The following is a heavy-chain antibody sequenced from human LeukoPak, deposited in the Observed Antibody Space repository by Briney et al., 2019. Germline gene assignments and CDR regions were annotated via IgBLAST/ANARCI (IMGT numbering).Heavy chain of an antibody. V-gene: IGHV3-48*03. J-gene: IGHJ4*02. D-gene: IGHD2-2*01. CDR3: ARSEVVPAAHFDY. CDR2: ISSSGSTI. CDR1: GFTFSSYE. Sequence: GGSLRLSCAASGFTFSSYEMNWVRQAPGKGLEWVSYISSSGSTIYYADSVKGRFTISRDNAKNSLYLQMNSLRAEDTAVYYCARSEVVPAAHFDYWGQGTLVTVSS.